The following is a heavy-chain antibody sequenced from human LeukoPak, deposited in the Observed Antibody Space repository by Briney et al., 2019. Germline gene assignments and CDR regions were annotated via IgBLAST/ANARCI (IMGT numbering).Heavy chain of an antibody. CDR2: ISGHQGNT. V-gene: IGHV1-18*01. CDR3: ARSSLGTITAGPFDY. D-gene: IGHD5-12*01. J-gene: IGHJ4*02. Sequence: ASVKVSCKASGYTFTTYGITWVRQAPGQGLEWMGWISGHQGNTKYAQNFQGRVTMTIDTSTSTAYMELGSLRSDDTAIYFCARSSLGTITAGPFDYWGQGTLVAVSS. CDR1: GYTFTTYG.